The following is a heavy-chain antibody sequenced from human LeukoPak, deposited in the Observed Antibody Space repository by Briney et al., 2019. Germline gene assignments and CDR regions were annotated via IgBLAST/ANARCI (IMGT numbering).Heavy chain of an antibody. Sequence: GGSLRLSCAASGFTVSSNYMSWVRQAPGKGLEWVSVIYSGGSTYYADSVKGRFTISRDNSKNTLYLQMNSLRAEDTAVYYYAREMATLAFDIWGQGTMVTVSS. CDR2: IYSGGST. CDR1: GFTVSSNY. CDR3: AREMATLAFDI. V-gene: IGHV3-53*01. J-gene: IGHJ3*02. D-gene: IGHD5-24*01.